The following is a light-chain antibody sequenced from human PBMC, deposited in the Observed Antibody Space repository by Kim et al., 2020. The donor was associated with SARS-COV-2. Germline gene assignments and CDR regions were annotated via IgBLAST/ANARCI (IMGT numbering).Light chain of an antibody. Sequence: SGSPGQTARINCSGDVLAKKYARWFQQKPGQAPVLVIYKESERPSGIPERFSGSSSGTTVTLTISGAQVEDEADYYCYSAADNTWVFGGGTQLTVL. CDR2: KES. CDR1: VLAKKY. J-gene: IGLJ3*02. CDR3: YSAADNTWV. V-gene: IGLV3-27*01.